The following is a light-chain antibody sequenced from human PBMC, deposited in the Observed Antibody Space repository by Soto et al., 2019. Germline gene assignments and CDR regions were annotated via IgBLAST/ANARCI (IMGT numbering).Light chain of an antibody. CDR3: QQYGSSLIT. CDR1: QSVNSDY. J-gene: IGKJ5*01. CDR2: GAS. V-gene: IGKV3-20*01. Sequence: EIVLTQSPGTLSLSPGERATLSCRASQSVNSDYLGWFQQKPGQAPRLLIYGASSRATGIPDRFSGSGSGTDFTLTISRLEPEDFAVYYCQQYGSSLITFGQGTRLEI.